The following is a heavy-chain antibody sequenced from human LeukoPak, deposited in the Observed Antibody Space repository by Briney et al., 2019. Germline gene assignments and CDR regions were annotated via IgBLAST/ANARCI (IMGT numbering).Heavy chain of an antibody. D-gene: IGHD3-9*01. CDR3: ARVAGYYDILTGYCDY. CDR2: ISSSSSYI. CDR1: GFTFSNFW. J-gene: IGHJ4*02. V-gene: IGHV3-21*01. Sequence: PGGSLRLSCAAAGFTFSNFWMSWVRQAPGKGLEWVSSISSSSSYIYYADSVKGRFTISRDNAKNSLYLQMNSLRAEDTAVYYCARVAGYYDILTGYCDYWGQGTLVTVSS.